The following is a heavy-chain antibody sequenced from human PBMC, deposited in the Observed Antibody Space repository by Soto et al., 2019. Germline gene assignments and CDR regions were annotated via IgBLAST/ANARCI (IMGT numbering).Heavy chain of an antibody. CDR2: VYNTGGT. CDR1: SGPSSSHN. J-gene: IGHJ6*02. V-gene: IGHV4-59*08. CDR3: VRRGIGNLHGLVDV. Sequence: QVQLQQSGPGLVKPSETLSLTCTVSSGPSSSHNWGWIRQSPGRGLEWIGYVYNTGGTSYNPSLMSRGTISADTSANHISRTLSFVTAADTAIYYCVRRGIGNLHGLVDVWGQGTTVSVSS. D-gene: IGHD3-16*01.